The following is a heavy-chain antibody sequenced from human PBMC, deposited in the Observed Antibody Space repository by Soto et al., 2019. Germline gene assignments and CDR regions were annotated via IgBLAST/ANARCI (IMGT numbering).Heavy chain of an antibody. CDR2: IIPILGIA. V-gene: IGHV1-69*04. J-gene: IGHJ4*02. D-gene: IGHD3-3*01. CDR1: GCTFSSYT. CDR3: ARDHIPCNFWSGYYSYY. Sequence: SVKVSCKASGCTFSSYTISWVRQAPGQGLEWMGRIIPILGIANYAQKFQGRVTITADKSTSTAYMELSSLRSEDTAVYYCARDHIPCNFWSGYYSYYCGQRTLVPVSS.